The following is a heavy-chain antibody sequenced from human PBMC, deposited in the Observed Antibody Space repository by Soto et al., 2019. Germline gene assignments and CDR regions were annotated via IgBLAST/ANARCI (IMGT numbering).Heavy chain of an antibody. CDR2: ISAGDVDI. D-gene: IGHD2-21*02. J-gene: IGHJ4*02. Sequence: ASVKVSCKASGYTLSNYAMHLVRQAPVQILEWIGWISAGDVDIEYAQKFQGRVSMAVYTSANASYIELSNLRSGDTAVYYCARISVGVTALDYWGQGTLVTVSS. V-gene: IGHV1-3*01. CDR1: GYTLSNYA. CDR3: ARISVGVTALDY.